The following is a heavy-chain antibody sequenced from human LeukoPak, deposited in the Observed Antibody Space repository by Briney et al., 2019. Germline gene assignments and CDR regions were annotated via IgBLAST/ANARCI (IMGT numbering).Heavy chain of an antibody. Sequence: SETLSLTCAVYGGSFSGYYWNWIRQPPGKGLEWIGEINHSGSTNYNASLKSRVTISVGTSKNQFSLKLSSVTAADTAVYYCVRDRELTYWSQGTLVTVSS. V-gene: IGHV4-34*01. J-gene: IGHJ4*02. CDR3: VRDRELTY. CDR1: GGSFSGYY. CDR2: INHSGST. D-gene: IGHD5-24*01.